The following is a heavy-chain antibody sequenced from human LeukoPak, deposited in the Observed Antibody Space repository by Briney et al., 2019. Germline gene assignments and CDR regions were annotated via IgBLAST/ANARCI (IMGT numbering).Heavy chain of an antibody. D-gene: IGHD3-22*01. CDR2: INWNGGST. CDR1: GFTFDDYG. J-gene: IGHJ3*02. V-gene: IGHV3-20*04. Sequence: GGSLRLSCAASGFTFDDYGMSWVRQAPGKGLEWVSGINWNGGSTGYADSVKGRFTISKDNAKNSLYLQMNSLRAEDTALYYCARDYDSSGYSDAFDIWGQGTMVTVSS. CDR3: ARDYDSSGYSDAFDI.